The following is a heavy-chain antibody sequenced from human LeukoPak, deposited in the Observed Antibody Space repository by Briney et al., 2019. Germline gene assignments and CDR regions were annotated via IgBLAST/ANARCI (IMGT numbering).Heavy chain of an antibody. J-gene: IGHJ6*03. CDR1: GYTFTSYY. V-gene: IGHV1-46*01. CDR2: INTSGGST. CDR3: ARGPSITMVRGGQWYYYMDV. D-gene: IGHD3-10*01. Sequence: ASVKVSCKASGYTFTSYYIHWVRHAPGQGLEWMGLINTSGGSTNYAQKFQGRVTMTRDTSTSTVYMELSSPRSEDTAVYYCARGPSITMVRGGQWYYYMDVWGKGTTVTISS.